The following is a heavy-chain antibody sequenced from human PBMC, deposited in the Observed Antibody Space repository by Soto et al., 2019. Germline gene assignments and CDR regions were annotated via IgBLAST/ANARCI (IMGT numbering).Heavy chain of an antibody. J-gene: IGHJ4*02. Sequence: QVQLVESGGGVVQPGRSLRLSCAASGFTFSRYGMHWVRQAPGKGLEWVAVILDDGSDQNYADSVKGRFTISRDNSKNSLYLQMNSLRAEDTAVYYCARDDDHGDNGFDYWGQGTLVTVSS. D-gene: IGHD4-17*01. CDR1: GFTFSRYG. V-gene: IGHV3-33*01. CDR3: ARDDDHGDNGFDY. CDR2: ILDDGSDQ.